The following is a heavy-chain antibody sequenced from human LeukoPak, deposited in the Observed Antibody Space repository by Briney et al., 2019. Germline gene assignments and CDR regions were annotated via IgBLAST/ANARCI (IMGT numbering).Heavy chain of an antibody. CDR3: ARGDYYDSSGPSDY. CDR1: GFTFSSYG. D-gene: IGHD3-22*01. J-gene: IGHJ4*02. CDR2: IRYDGSNK. Sequence: PGGSLRLSCAASGFTFSSYGMHWVRQAPGKGVEWVAFIRYDGSNKYYADSVKGRFTISRDNAKNSLYLQMNSLRAEDTAVYYCARGDYYDSSGPSDYWGQGTLVTVSS. V-gene: IGHV3-30*02.